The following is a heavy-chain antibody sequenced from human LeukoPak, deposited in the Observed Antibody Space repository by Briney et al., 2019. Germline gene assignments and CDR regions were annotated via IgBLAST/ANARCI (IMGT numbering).Heavy chain of an antibody. CDR2: LSYDGSDK. CDR1: GFTFSSYA. CDR3: AKNGAGIQMWSFDY. Sequence: GGSLRLSCTASGFTFSSYAMNWVRQAPGKGLEWVAVLSYDGSDKYYADSVKGRFTISRDNSKKTLYLQMDSLRAEDTAVYYCAKNGAGIQMWSFDYWGQGTLVTVSS. D-gene: IGHD5-18*01. V-gene: IGHV3-30-3*02. J-gene: IGHJ4*02.